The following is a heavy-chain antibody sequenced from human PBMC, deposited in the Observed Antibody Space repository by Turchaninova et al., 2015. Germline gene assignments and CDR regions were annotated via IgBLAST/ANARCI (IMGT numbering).Heavy chain of an antibody. CDR2: IIPILGIA. J-gene: IGHJ4*02. V-gene: IGHV1-69*04. D-gene: IGHD3-22*01. Sequence: GRIIPILGIANYAQKFQGRVTITAEKSTRTAHLELSRLRSEDTAVYYCARDSKYYYDSSGYYYYYWGQGTLVTVSS. CDR3: ARDSKYYYDSSGYYYYY.